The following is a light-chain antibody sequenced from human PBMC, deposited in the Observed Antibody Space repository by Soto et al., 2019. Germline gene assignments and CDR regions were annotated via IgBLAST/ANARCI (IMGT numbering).Light chain of an antibody. CDR1: QSVSNF. CDR2: DAS. CDR3: QQRSIWPPWT. Sequence: EIVLTQSPATLSLSPGERATLTCRASQSVSNFLAWYQHKPGQAPRLLIYDASIRAAGVPARFSGSGSGTDCSLTISSLEPEDFAIYYCQQRSIWPPWTFGQGTKVELK. V-gene: IGKV3-11*01. J-gene: IGKJ1*01.